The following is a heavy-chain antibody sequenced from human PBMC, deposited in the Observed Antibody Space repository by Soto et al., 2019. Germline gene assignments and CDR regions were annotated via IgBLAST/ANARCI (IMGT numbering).Heavy chain of an antibody. Sequence: GGSLRLSCAASGFTFSSYWMSWVRQAPGKGLEWVANIKQDGSEKYYVDSVKGRFTISRDNAKNSLYLQMNSLRAEDTAVYYCARILGVGAILDAFDLWGQGTMVTVSS. V-gene: IGHV3-7*03. CDR3: ARILGVGAILDAFDL. J-gene: IGHJ3*01. D-gene: IGHD1-26*01. CDR2: IKQDGSEK. CDR1: GFTFSSYW.